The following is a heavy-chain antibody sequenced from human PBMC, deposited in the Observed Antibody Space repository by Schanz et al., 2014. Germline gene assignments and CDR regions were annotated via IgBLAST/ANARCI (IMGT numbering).Heavy chain of an antibody. V-gene: IGHV4-59*08. CDR2: IYHSGSP. D-gene: IGHD1-26*01. J-gene: IGHJ4*02. CDR1: GASISFYD. Sequence: QVQLQESGPGLVKPSETLSLTCTVSGASISFYDWNWIRQSPGKGLEWIGYIYHSGSPIYNPSLQSRVTISIATSKNQFSLKMESVTAADTAMYFCARQGDVYRLDYWGQGTLVTVTS. CDR3: ARQGDVYRLDY.